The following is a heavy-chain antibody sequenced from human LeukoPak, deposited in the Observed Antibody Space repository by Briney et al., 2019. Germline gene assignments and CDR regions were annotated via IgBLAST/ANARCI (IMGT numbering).Heavy chain of an antibody. CDR1: GFTFTSSA. CDR3: AADPYYYDSSGYSY. J-gene: IGHJ4*02. CDR2: IVVGSGNT. V-gene: IGHV1-58*02. D-gene: IGHD3-22*01. Sequence: SVKVSCKAFGFTFTSSAMQWVRQARGQRLEWIGWIVVGSGNTNYAQKFQERVTITRDMSTSTAYMELSSLRSEDTAVYYCAADPYYYDSSGYSYWGQGTLVTVSS.